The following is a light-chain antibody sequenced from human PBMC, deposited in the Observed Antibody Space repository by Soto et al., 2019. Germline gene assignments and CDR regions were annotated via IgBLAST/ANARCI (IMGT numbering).Light chain of an antibody. CDR1: QSINNW. CDR2: RAS. V-gene: IGKV1-5*03. J-gene: IGKJ1*01. Sequence: DIRMTQSPSTLSASVGDRVTITCRASQSINNWLAWYQQKPGKAPKLLIYRASSLENGVPSRFSGRGSGTEFIFIITTPQPVDFATYHSKQNSSAPTFGQGTKVEIK. CDR3: KQNSSAPT.